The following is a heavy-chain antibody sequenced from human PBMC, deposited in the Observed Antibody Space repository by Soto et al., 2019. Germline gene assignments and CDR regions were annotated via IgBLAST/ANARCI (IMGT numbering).Heavy chain of an antibody. CDR2: MYYNGNI. CDR3: ASGGNWFDH. CDR1: GGSISNYY. V-gene: IGHV4-59*01. D-gene: IGHD3-16*01. Sequence: NPXETLSLTCNVAGGSISNYYWTWVRQSPEKGLEWIGYMYYNGNINYNPSLKSRVTISIDTSKNQFSLTLKSVTAADTAVYYCASGGNWFDHWGQGVLVTVSS. J-gene: IGHJ5*02.